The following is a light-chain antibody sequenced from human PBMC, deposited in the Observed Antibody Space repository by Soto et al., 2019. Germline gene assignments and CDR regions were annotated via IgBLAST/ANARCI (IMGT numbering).Light chain of an antibody. Sequence: EIVMTQSPATLSVSPGETTRLSCRASQSINSDIAWYQRKPGQALRLLIYGASTRATGIPDRFSGSGSGTDFTLTISRLEPEDFAVYYCQQYGSSPFGGGTKVDIK. J-gene: IGKJ4*01. CDR1: QSINSD. CDR2: GAS. V-gene: IGKV3-20*01. CDR3: QQYGSSP.